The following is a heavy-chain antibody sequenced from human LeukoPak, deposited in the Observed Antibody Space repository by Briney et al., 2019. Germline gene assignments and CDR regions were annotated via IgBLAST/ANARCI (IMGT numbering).Heavy chain of an antibody. CDR2: ISAYNGNT. CDR1: GYTFTSYG. CDR3: ARVNLEQQLVREDWFDP. Sequence: GASVKVSCKASGYTFTSYGISWVRQAPGQGLEWMGWISAYNGNTNYAQKLQGRVTMTTDTSTSTAYMELRSLRSDDTAVYYCARVNLEQQLVREDWFDPWGQGTLVTVSS. V-gene: IGHV1-18*01. J-gene: IGHJ5*02. D-gene: IGHD6-13*01.